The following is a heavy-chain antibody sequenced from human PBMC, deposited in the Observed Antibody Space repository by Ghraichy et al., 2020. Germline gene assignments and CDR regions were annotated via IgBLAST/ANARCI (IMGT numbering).Heavy chain of an antibody. V-gene: IGHV1-69*13. CDR1: GGTFSSYA. CDR2: IIPIFGTA. J-gene: IGHJ6*03. Sequence: SVKVSCKASGGTFSSYAISWVRQAPGQGLEWMGGIIPIFGTANYAQKFQGRVTITADESTSTAYMELSSLRSEDTAVYYCARNAGYYYDSSGHLIPYYYYMDVWGKGTTVTVSS. D-gene: IGHD3-22*01. CDR3: ARNAGYYYDSSGHLIPYYYYMDV.